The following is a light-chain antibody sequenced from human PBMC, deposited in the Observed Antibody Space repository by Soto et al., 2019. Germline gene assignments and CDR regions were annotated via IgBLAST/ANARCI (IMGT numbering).Light chain of an antibody. CDR2: EVR. CDR3: YSYTGSATVI. J-gene: IGLJ2*01. V-gene: IGLV2-14*01. Sequence: QSALTQPASVSGSPGQSITISWTGTTSDIGGYNYVSWYQQYPGKAPKLIIYEVRNRPSGVSNRFSASKSGNTASLTISGLQAEDEAVYYCYSYTGSATVIFGGGTKLTVL. CDR1: TSDIGGYNY.